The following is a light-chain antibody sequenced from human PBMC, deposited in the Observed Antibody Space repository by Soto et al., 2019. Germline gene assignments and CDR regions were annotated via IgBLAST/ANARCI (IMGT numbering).Light chain of an antibody. J-gene: IGKJ4*01. V-gene: IGKV3-11*01. CDR3: QQRTNWPPKLT. CDR2: NAS. Sequence: EIVLTQSPATLSVSPGETATVSWRASQSISKYLAWYQQKPGQTPRLLIYNASNRAAGIPARFSGSGSGTDFTLTIARLEPEDFAVYYCQQRTNWPPKLTFGGGTRVE. CDR1: QSISKY.